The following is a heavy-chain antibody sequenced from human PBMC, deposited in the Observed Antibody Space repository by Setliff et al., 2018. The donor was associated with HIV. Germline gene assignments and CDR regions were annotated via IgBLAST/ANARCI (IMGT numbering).Heavy chain of an antibody. D-gene: IGHD2-21*02. CDR2: ISSSGSSK. CDR3: ARISTVTVRH. Sequence: QPGGSLRLSCAVSGFLLTDYNMNWVRQAPGKGLEWVSYISSSGSSKYYPDSVKGRFTISRDNAKDYLYLEMRSLRAEDTATYYCARISTVTVRHWGQGTLVTVSS. CDR1: GFLLTDYN. V-gene: IGHV3-48*01. J-gene: IGHJ1*01.